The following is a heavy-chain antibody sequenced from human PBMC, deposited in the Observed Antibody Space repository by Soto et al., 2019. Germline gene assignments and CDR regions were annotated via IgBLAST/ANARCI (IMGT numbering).Heavy chain of an antibody. J-gene: IGHJ4*02. CDR1: GGSISSYY. CDR2: IYYSGST. CDR3: ATTQREPDIVEVPAALDPPFDY. Sequence: SETLSLTCTVSGGSISSYYWSWIRQPPGKGLEWIGYIYYSGSTNYNPSLKSRVTISVDTSKNQFSLKLSSVTAADTAVYYCATTQREPDIVEVPAALDPPFDYWGQGTLVPVSS. D-gene: IGHD2-2*01. V-gene: IGHV4-59*08.